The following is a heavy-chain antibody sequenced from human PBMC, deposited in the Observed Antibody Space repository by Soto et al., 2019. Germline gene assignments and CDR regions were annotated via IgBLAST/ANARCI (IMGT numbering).Heavy chain of an antibody. Sequence: GGSLRLSCAASGFTFSSYAMHWVRQAPGKGLEWVAVISYDGSNKYYADSVKGRFTISRDNSKNTLYLQMNSLRAEDTAVYYCATPRHRDDTYYFEYWGQGTLVTVSS. CDR2: ISYDGSNK. CDR3: ATPRHRDDTYYFEY. CDR1: GFTFSSYA. J-gene: IGHJ4*02. V-gene: IGHV3-30-3*01.